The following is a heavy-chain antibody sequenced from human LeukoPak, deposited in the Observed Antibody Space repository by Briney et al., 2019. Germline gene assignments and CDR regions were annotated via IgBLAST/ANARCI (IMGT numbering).Heavy chain of an antibody. CDR2: ISYDGSNK. CDR3: ARDPYVWGRSNYFDY. V-gene: IGHV3-30-3*01. CDR1: GFTFSSYA. D-gene: IGHD3-16*01. Sequence: GGSLRLSCAASGFTFSSYAMHWVRQAPGKGLEWVAVISYDGSNKYYADSVKGRFTISRDNSKNTLYLQMNSLRAEDTAVYYCARDPYVWGRSNYFDYWGQGTLVTVSS. J-gene: IGHJ4*02.